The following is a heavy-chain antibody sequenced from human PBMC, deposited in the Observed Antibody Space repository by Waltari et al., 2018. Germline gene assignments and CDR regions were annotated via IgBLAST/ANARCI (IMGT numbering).Heavy chain of an antibody. Sequence: QVQLQQWGAGLLKPSETLSLTCAVYGGSFSGYYWSWIRQPPGKGLEWIGEINHSGSTNDNPSLKSRVTISVDTSKNQFSLKLSSVTAADTAVYYCARPAPHDYWGQGTLVTVSS. V-gene: IGHV4-34*01. J-gene: IGHJ4*02. CDR3: ARPAPHDY. CDR1: GGSFSGYY. CDR2: INHSGST.